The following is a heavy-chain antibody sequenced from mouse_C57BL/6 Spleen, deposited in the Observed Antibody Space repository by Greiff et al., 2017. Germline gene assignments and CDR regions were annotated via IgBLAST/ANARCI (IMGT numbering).Heavy chain of an antibody. CDR2: IYPSNSET. J-gene: IGHJ4*01. D-gene: IGHD1-3*01. V-gene: IGHV1-61*01. CDR1: GYTFTSYW. Sequence: QVQLKQPGAELVRPGSSVKLSCKASGYTFTSYWMDWVKQRPGQGLEWIGNIYPSNSETHYNQKFKDKATLTVDKSSSTAYMQLSSLTSEDSAVYYCARKLFYDMDYWGQGTSVTVSS. CDR3: ARKLFYDMDY.